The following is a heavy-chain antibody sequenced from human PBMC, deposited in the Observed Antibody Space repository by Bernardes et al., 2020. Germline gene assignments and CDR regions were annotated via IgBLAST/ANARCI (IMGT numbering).Heavy chain of an antibody. Sequence: SETLSLTCTVSGGSISSGDYYWSWIRQPPGKGLEWIGYTYYSGGTYYNPSLKSRVTISVDTSKNQFSLKLSPVTAADTAVYYCARDALGSITIFGVVTRHGMDVWGQGTTVTVSS. D-gene: IGHD3-3*01. CDR2: TYYSGGT. CDR1: GGSISSGDYY. V-gene: IGHV4-30-4*01. J-gene: IGHJ6*02. CDR3: ARDALGSITIFGVVTRHGMDV.